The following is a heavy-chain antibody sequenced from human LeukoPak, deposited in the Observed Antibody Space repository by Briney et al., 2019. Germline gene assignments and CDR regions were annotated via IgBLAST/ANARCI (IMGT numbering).Heavy chain of an antibody. V-gene: IGHV3-74*01. Sequence: GGSLRLSCAFSGFTFNSHYVHWVRQAPGQGLLWVSRTTDDATTTYADSVRGRFTISRDIAKKTLYLQMNSLRAEDTAVYYCARGHLYIFDHWGQGALVIVSS. CDR2: TTDDATTT. CDR3: ARGHLYIFDH. J-gene: IGHJ4*02. CDR1: GFTFNSHY.